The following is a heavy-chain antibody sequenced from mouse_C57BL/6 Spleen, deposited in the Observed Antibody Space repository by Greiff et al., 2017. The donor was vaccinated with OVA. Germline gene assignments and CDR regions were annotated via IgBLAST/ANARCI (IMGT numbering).Heavy chain of an antibody. Sequence: VQLQQSGPELVKPGASVKISCKASGYTFTDYYMNWVKQSHGKSLEWIGDINPNNGGTSYNQKFKGKATLTVDKSSSTAYMELRSLTSEDSAVYYCALITTPVGRYFDVWGTGTTATVSS. CDR1: GYTFTDYY. D-gene: IGHD1-1*01. CDR2: INPNNGGT. J-gene: IGHJ1*03. V-gene: IGHV1-26*01. CDR3: ALITTPVGRYFDV.